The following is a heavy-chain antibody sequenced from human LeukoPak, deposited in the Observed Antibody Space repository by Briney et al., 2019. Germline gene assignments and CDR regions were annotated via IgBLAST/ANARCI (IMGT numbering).Heavy chain of an antibody. V-gene: IGHV3-30*02. D-gene: IGHD3-3*01. Sequence: PGGSLRLSCAASGFTFSSYGIHWVRQAPGKGLEWVAFIRYDGSNKYYADSVKGRFTISRDNSKNTLYLQMNSLRAEDTAVYYCAKMYYDFWSGYTNWGQGTLVTVSS. CDR2: IRYDGSNK. J-gene: IGHJ4*02. CDR3: AKMYYDFWSGYTN. CDR1: GFTFSSYG.